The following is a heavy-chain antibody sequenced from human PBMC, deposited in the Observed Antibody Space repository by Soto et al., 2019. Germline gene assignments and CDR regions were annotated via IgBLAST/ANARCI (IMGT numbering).Heavy chain of an antibody. CDR2: ISSSSSYT. J-gene: IGHJ4*02. D-gene: IGHD3-22*01. CDR1: GFTISDYY. V-gene: IGHV3-11*06. Sequence: AGSLTLSCAASGFTISDYYISWIRHPPGKGLERVSYISSSSSYTNYADSVKGRLTISRDNATNSLYLQMNSLRADDTAVYYCVRAHDYYDSSCYHYFDYWGQGTLVTVSS. CDR3: VRAHDYYDSSCYHYFDY.